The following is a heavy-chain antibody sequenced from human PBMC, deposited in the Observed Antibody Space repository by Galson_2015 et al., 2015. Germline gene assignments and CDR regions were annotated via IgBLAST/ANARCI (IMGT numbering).Heavy chain of an antibody. D-gene: IGHD1-1*01. CDR3: ARRAGVHNYGMDV. V-gene: IGHV4-39*01. CDR2: IYYSGST. J-gene: IGHJ6*02. CDR1: GGSISSSSYY. Sequence: ETLSLTCTVSGGSISSSSYYWGWIRQPPGKGLEWIGSIYYSGSTYYNPSLKSRVTISVDTSKNQFSLKLSSVTAADTAVYYCARRAGVHNYGMDVWGQGTTVTVSS.